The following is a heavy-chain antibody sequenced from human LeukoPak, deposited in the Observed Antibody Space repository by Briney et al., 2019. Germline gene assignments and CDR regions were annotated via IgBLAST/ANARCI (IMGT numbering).Heavy chain of an antibody. V-gene: IGHV4-59*01. Sequence: SETLSLTCTVSGGSISSYYWSWIRQPPGKGLEWIGYIYYSGSTNYNPSLKSRVTISVDTSKNQFSLKLSSVTAADTAVYYCARGVWFGELLSYYYYMDVWGKGTTVTISS. CDR1: GGSISSYY. CDR3: ARGVWFGELLSYYYYMDV. J-gene: IGHJ6*03. D-gene: IGHD3-10*01. CDR2: IYYSGST.